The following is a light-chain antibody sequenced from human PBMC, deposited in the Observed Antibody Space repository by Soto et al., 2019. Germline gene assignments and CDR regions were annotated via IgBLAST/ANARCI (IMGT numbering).Light chain of an antibody. CDR2: QDS. CDR1: TWGDKY. CDR3: QAWDSSTSVV. V-gene: IGLV3-1*01. J-gene: IGLJ2*01. Sequence: SYELTQPASVSVSPGQTASITCSGDTWGDKYACWYQQKPRQSPVLVIYQDSKRPSGIPERFSGYNSGNTATLTISGTQAMDEADYYCQAWDSSTSVVFGGGTKLTVL.